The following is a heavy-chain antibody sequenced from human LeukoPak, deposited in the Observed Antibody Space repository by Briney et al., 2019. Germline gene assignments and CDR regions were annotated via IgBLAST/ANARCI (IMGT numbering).Heavy chain of an antibody. J-gene: IGHJ3*02. V-gene: IGHV1-18*01. D-gene: IGHD6-13*01. CDR1: GYSFVLYG. CDR3: ATLRPRYDYSSLIAFDI. CDR2: ISTYNGNT. Sequence: ASVKVSCKASGYSFVLYGISWVRQAPGQGPEWMGWISTYNGNTKYAQKFQGRVTMTTDTSTSTAYMELRSLGSDDTAVYYCATLRPRYDYSSLIAFDIWGQGTMVTVSS.